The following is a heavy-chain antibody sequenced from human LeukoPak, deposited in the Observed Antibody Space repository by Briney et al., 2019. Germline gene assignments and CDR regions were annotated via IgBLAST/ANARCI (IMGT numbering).Heavy chain of an antibody. CDR3: ARRSGIAVAGAFDY. V-gene: IGHV3-23*01. J-gene: IGHJ4*02. CDR1: GFTFSNYA. Sequence: GSLRLSCAASGFTFSNYAMRWVRQAPGKGLEWVSGISGSGDSTYYADSVKGRFTISRDNSKNTLYLQVNSLRAEDTAVYYCARRSGIAVAGAFDYWGQGTLVTVSS. CDR2: ISGSGDST. D-gene: IGHD6-19*01.